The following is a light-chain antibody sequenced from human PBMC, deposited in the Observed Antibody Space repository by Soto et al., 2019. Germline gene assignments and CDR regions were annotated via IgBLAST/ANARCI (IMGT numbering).Light chain of an antibody. J-gene: IGKJ5*01. CDR2: DIS. CDR3: QQYNNWPFS. V-gene: IGKV3-15*01. CDR1: QSVGST. Sequence: IGLTHSPAALSVSRGEIVALSFWASQSVGSTLNWYQQRPGQPRRLLIYDISTRATGVPARFSGSGSGTEFTLTISGLQSEDFALYFCQQYNNWPFSFGPGTRLEIK.